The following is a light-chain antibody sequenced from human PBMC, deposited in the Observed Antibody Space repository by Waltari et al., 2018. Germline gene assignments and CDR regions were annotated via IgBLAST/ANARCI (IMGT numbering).Light chain of an antibody. V-gene: IGKV2-28*01. Sequence: DIVMTQSPLSLPVTPGEPASISCRSSQSLLHSNGYNYLDWYLQKPGQSPQLLIYLGSNPDSGVPDRFSGSGSGTDFTLKVSRVEAEDVGVYYCMQALQTSYTFGQGTKLEIK. CDR2: LGS. CDR1: QSLLHSNGYNY. J-gene: IGKJ2*01. CDR3: MQALQTSYT.